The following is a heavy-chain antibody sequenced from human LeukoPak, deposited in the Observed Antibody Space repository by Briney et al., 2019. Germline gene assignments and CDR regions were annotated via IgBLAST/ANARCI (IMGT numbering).Heavy chain of an antibody. CDR1: GYHFPTYW. CDR2: IYPGDSDT. J-gene: IGHJ3*02. Sequence: GESLKISCKGSGYHFPTYWIGWVRQMPGKGLEWMGIIYPGDSDTRYSASFQGQVTISADKSISTAYLQWRSLKASDTAMYYCARSPYYYDSSGSLGAFDIWGQGTMVTVSS. D-gene: IGHD3-22*01. V-gene: IGHV5-51*01. CDR3: ARSPYYYDSSGSLGAFDI.